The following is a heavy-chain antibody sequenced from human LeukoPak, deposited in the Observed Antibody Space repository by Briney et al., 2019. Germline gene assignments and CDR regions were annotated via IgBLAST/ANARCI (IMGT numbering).Heavy chain of an antibody. CDR2: IYTSGST. CDR1: GVSVTSYY. Sequence: SETLTLTCTVSGVSVTSYYWSWLRQPAGKGLEWIGRIYTSGSTSYNPSLRSRLTMSVDTSKNQFSLNLSSVTAADTAVYYCARFTKDSSSSSGYYFDYWGQGTLVTVSS. D-gene: IGHD6-13*01. CDR3: ARFTKDSSSSSGYYFDY. V-gene: IGHV4-4*07. J-gene: IGHJ4*02.